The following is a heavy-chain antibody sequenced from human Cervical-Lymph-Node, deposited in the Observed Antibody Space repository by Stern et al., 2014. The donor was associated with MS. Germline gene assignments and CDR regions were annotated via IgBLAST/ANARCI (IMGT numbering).Heavy chain of an antibody. Sequence: MQLVESGGGVVQPGRSLRLSCAASGFTFEDFGLHWVRQAPGKGLEWLALMWNDGIKKYYADSVKGRFTISRDTSKSTLYLQMDNLRVEDTAVYYCARDLQRPSTPGIQAWFKLHHLYFDHWGQGSLVTVSS. CDR3: ARDLQRPSTPGIQAWFKLHHLYFDH. CDR1: GFTFEDFG. D-gene: IGHD2-21*02. V-gene: IGHV3-33*01. CDR2: MWNDGIKK. J-gene: IGHJ5*02.